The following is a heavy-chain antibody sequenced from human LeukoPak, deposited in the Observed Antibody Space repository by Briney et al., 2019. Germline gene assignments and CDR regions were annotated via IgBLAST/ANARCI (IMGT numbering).Heavy chain of an antibody. CDR3: AKASTPEYYFDY. Sequence: GRSLRLSCAASGFTFSSYEMNWVRQAPGKGLEWVSGISGSGGSTYYADSVKGRFTISRDNSKNTLYLQVNSLRAEDTAVYYCAKASTPEYYFDYWGQGTLVTVSS. V-gene: IGHV3-23*01. J-gene: IGHJ4*02. CDR2: ISGSGGST. CDR1: GFTFSSYE.